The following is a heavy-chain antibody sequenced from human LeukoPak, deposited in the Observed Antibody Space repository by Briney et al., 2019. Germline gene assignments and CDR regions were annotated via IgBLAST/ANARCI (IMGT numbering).Heavy chain of an antibody. CDR3: ARGQMSDY. CDR2: IKKDGSET. J-gene: IGHJ4*02. Sequence: PGGSLRLSCATSRFTFSRYWMSWARQAPGKGLEWVGNIKKDGSETYFVDSVKGRFTISRDNVKNSMYLQMNSLGAEDTAVYYCARGQMSDYWGQGTLVTVSS. V-gene: IGHV3-7*02. CDR1: RFTFSRYW.